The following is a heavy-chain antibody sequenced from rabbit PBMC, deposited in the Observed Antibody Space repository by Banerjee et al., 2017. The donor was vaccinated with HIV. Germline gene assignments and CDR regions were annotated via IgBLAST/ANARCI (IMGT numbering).Heavy chain of an antibody. CDR3: ARDSYDTYDYVGAFIL. D-gene: IGHD6-1*01. CDR2: IYVGSSDNT. J-gene: IGHJ4*01. Sequence: QSLEESGGDLVKPGASLTLTCTASGFSFSSGYDMCWVRQAPGKGLEWIACIYVGSSDNTYYANWAKGRFTISKTSLTTVTLQMTSLTAADTATYFCARDSYDTYDYVGAFILWGPGTLVTVS. V-gene: IGHV1S40*01. CDR1: GFSFSSGYD.